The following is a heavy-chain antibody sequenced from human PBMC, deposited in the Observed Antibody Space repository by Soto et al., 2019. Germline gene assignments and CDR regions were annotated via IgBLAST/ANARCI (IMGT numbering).Heavy chain of an antibody. D-gene: IGHD2-2*01. CDR3: AIVVFYQHLSLCSWFYP. J-gene: IGHJ5*02. CDR2: IIPIFGTA. CDR1: GGTLSSYA. Sequence: AASERVACKACGGTLSSYAISWVRQAPGQGIEWMGGIIPIFGTANYAQKFQGRVTITADESTSTAYMELSSLRSEDTAVYYCAIVVFYQHLSLCSWFYPCAQRTLVPVSS. V-gene: IGHV1-69*13.